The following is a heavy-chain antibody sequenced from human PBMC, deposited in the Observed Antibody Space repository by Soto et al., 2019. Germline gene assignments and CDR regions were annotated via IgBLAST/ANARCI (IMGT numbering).Heavy chain of an antibody. CDR2: ISWNSGNI. Sequence: GGSLRLSCVASGFIFDDYAMHWVRQVPGKGLEWVSGISWNSGNIGSADSVRGRFTISRDNAKNSLYLQMDSLRAEDTALYYCAKVYSAYGLNDAFEIWGQGTMVT. D-gene: IGHD5-12*01. CDR3: AKVYSAYGLNDAFEI. CDR1: GFIFDDYA. J-gene: IGHJ3*02. V-gene: IGHV3-9*01.